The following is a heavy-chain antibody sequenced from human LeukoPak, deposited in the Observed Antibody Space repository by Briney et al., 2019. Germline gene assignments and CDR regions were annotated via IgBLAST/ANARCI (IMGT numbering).Heavy chain of an antibody. CDR3: ARLGPIRYFDWLLSWFDP. V-gene: IGHV4-34*01. D-gene: IGHD3-9*01. CDR1: GGSFSGYY. J-gene: IGHJ5*02. CDR2: INHSGST. Sequence: PSETLSLTCTVYGGSFSGYYWSWIRQPPGKGLEWIGEINHSGSTNYNLSLKSRVTISVDTSKNQFSLKLSSVTAADTAVYYCARLGPIRYFDWLLSWFDPWGQGTLVTVSS.